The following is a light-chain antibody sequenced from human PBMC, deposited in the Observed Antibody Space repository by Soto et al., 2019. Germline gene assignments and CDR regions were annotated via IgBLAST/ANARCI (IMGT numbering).Light chain of an antibody. CDR3: ATWDDTLRSWV. CDR1: STDVGGYKY. CDR2: EVN. J-gene: IGLJ3*02. V-gene: IGLV2-14*01. Sequence: QSALTQPASVSGSPGQSITISCTGTSTDVGGYKYVSWYQQHPGTAPKLMIFEVNGRPSGVPDRFSGSKSGTSASLTISGLHSDDEADYPCATWDDTLRSWVFGGGTKLTVL.